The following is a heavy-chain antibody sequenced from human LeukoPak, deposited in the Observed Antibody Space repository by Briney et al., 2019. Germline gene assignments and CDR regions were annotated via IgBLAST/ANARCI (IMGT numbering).Heavy chain of an antibody. CDR1: GDSISNYY. CDR3: ARETMLAGFASGLGFNY. V-gene: IGHV4-4*07. J-gene: IGHJ4*02. D-gene: IGHD6-19*01. Sequence: SETLSLTCTVSGDSISNYYWSWIRQPAGKGLEWIGRIYSTESTTYNPSLKSRVTMSIDTSKNQVSLKLTSVTAADTATYFCARETMLAGFASGLGFNYWGQGILVTVSS. CDR2: IYSTEST.